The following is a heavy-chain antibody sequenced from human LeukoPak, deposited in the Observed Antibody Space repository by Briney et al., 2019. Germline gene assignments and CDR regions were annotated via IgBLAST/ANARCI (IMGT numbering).Heavy chain of an antibody. CDR1: GFTFSGSA. V-gene: IGHV3-73*01. Sequence: PGGSLRLSCAGSGFTFSGSAMHWVRQASGRGLEWVGRIRSKANSYATAYAASVKGRFTISRDDSKNTAYLQMNSLKTEDTAVYYCTRPSPKTYYYDSSGYVLVNWGQGTLVTVSS. CDR3: TRPSPKTYYYDSSGYVLVN. CDR2: IRSKANSYAT. J-gene: IGHJ4*02. D-gene: IGHD3-22*01.